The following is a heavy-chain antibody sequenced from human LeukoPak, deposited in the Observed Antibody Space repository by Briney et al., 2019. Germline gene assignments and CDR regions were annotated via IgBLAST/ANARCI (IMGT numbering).Heavy chain of an antibody. CDR2: INHSGST. CDR1: GGSFSGYY. Sequence: SETLSLTCAVYGGSFSGYYWSLIRQPPGKGLEWIGEINHSGSTNYNPSLKGRVTISVDTSKNQFSLKLSSVTAADTAVYYCARGYYSNYWGQGTLVTVSS. CDR3: ARGYYSNY. J-gene: IGHJ4*02. D-gene: IGHD4-11*01. V-gene: IGHV4-34*01.